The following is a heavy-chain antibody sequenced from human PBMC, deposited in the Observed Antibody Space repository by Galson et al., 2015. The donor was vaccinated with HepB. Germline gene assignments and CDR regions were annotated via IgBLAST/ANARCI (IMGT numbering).Heavy chain of an antibody. CDR1: GFTFSSYA. CDR2: ISGSGGST. CDR3: AKRWGGWYYFDY. D-gene: IGHD6-19*01. J-gene: IGHJ4*02. V-gene: IGHV3-23*01. Sequence: SLRLSCAASGFTFSSYAMSWVRQAPGKGLEWVSAISGSGGSTYYADSVKGRFTISRDNSKNTLYLQMNSLRAEDTAVYYCAKRWGGWYYFDYWGQGTLVTVSS.